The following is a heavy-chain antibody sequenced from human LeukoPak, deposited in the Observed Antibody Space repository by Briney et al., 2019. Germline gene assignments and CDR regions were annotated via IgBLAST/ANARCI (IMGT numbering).Heavy chain of an antibody. CDR3: ARDYWWNYDY. J-gene: IGHJ4*02. D-gene: IGHD1-7*01. Sequence: GGSLRPPCAASGFTFSDYAMHWVRQAPGKGLEWVAVISKDGSDKYYPGSVRGRFTISRDNSKNTIYLQMDSLRAEDTAIYYCARDYWWNYDYWGQGALVTVSS. CDR2: ISKDGSDK. V-gene: IGHV3-30-3*01. CDR1: GFTFSDYA.